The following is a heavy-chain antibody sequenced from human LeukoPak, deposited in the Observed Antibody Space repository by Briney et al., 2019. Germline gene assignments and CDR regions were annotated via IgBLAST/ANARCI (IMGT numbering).Heavy chain of an antibody. CDR3: ARQEYCSGGSCYTWFDL. CDR1: GYSINNYW. V-gene: IGHV5-51*01. CDR2: IYPADSDI. Sequence: KGGESLKISCKGSGYSINNYWIGWVRQMPGKGLEWVGIIYPADSDIRYSPSFQGQVTISADKSISTAYLQWSSLKASDTAMYYCARQEYCSGGSCYTWFDLWGQGILVTVSS. D-gene: IGHD2-15*01. J-gene: IGHJ5*02.